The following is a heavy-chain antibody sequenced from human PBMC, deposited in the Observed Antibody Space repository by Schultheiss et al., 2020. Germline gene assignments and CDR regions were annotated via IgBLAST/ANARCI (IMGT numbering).Heavy chain of an antibody. CDR2: ISYDGSNK. J-gene: IGHJ4*02. CDR3: AREHYGDYFGY. D-gene: IGHD4-17*01. V-gene: IGHV3-30-3*01. CDR1: GFTFSSYA. Sequence: GGSLRLSCAASGFTFSSYAMHWVRQAPGKGLEWVAVISYDGSNKYYADSVKGRFTISRDNSKNTLYLQMNSLRAEDTAVYYCAREHYGDYFGYWGQGTLVTVSS.